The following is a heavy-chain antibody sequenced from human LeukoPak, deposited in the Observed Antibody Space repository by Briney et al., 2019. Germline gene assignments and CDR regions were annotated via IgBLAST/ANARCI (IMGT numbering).Heavy chain of an antibody. Sequence: SETLSLTCTVSGASISSYYWSWIRQPPGKGLEWIGYIYYSGSTKYNPSLKSRVTISVDTSKNQFSLKLSSVTAADTAVYYCARDLEGFAEYYMDVWGKGTTVTVS. V-gene: IGHV4-59*01. CDR3: ARDLEGFAEYYMDV. CDR1: GASISSYY. J-gene: IGHJ6*03. D-gene: IGHD3-3*01. CDR2: IYYSGST.